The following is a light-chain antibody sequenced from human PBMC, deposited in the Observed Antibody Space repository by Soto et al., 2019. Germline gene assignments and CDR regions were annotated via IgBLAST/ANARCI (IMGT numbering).Light chain of an antibody. CDR2: KAS. CDR3: QQYNNWPL. J-gene: IGKJ1*01. V-gene: IGKV1-5*03. Sequence: DIQMTQSPSTLSASVGDRVTITCRASQSISSWLAWYQQKPGKAPKLLIYKASSLESGVPSRFSGSGSGTEFTLTISSLQSEDFAVYYCQQYNNWPLFGQGTKVDIK. CDR1: QSISSW.